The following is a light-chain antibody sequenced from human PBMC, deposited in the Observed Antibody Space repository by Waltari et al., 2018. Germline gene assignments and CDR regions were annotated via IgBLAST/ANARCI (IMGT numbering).Light chain of an antibody. Sequence: EIVLTQSPDTLSLSPGERATLYCRAGQSVSNNYLAWYQHNPGQAPRLLIYGASTRATGIPGRFTGSGSGTEFTLTITRLEAEDFAVYFCQQYGRSPRTFGQGTKLEIK. CDR3: QQYGRSPRT. V-gene: IGKV3-20*01. CDR2: GAS. J-gene: IGKJ2*01. CDR1: QSVSNNY.